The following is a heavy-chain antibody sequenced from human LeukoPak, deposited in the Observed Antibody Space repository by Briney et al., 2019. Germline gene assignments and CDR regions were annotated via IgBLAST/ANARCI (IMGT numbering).Heavy chain of an antibody. Sequence: PGGSLRLSCAASGFTFSSDAMHWVRQAPGKGLEWVAVISHDGNNKYYADSVKGRFTISRDNSKNTLYLQMNSLRAEDTAVYYCAKDPLWVATTGSLDYWGQGTLVTVSS. CDR3: AKDPLWVATTGSLDY. J-gene: IGHJ4*02. D-gene: IGHD6-13*01. CDR1: GFTFSSDA. V-gene: IGHV3-30-3*01. CDR2: ISHDGNNK.